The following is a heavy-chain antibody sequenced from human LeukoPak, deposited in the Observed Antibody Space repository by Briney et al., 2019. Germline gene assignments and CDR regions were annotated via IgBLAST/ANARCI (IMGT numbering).Heavy chain of an antibody. D-gene: IGHD3-16*01. Sequence: GGSLRLSCAASGFTFDDYAMHWVRQAPGKGLEWVSGISWNSGSIGYADSVKGRFTISRDSAKNSLYLQMNSLRAEDTALYYCAKDIGGSPGGSDYWGQGTLVTVSS. J-gene: IGHJ4*02. CDR3: AKDIGGSPGGSDY. CDR2: ISWNSGSI. V-gene: IGHV3-9*01. CDR1: GFTFDDYA.